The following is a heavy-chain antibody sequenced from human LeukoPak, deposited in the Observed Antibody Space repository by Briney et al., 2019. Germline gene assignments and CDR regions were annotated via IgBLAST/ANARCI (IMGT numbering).Heavy chain of an antibody. J-gene: IGHJ4*02. CDR1: GYTFTSYG. V-gene: IGHV1-18*01. D-gene: IGHD3-10*01. Sequence: ASVKVSCKASGYTFTSYGISWVRQAPGQGLEWMGWISAYNGNTNYAQKFQGRVTMTTDTSTSTAYMELRSLRSDDTAVYYCGVGTMVRGVITTALDYWGQGTLVTVSS. CDR2: ISAYNGNT. CDR3: GVGTMVRGVITTALDY.